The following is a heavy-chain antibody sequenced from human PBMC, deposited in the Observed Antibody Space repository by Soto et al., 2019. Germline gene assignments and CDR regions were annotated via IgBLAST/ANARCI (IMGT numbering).Heavy chain of an antibody. V-gene: IGHV4-31*03. D-gene: IGHD4-17*01. CDR1: GGSISSGGYY. Sequence: SETLSLTCTVSGGSISSGGYYWSWIRQHPGKGLEWIGYIYYSGSTYYNPSLKSRVTISVDTSKNQFSLKLSSVTAADTAVYYCATPATVTPYFDYWGQGTLVTVSS. CDR3: ATPATVTPYFDY. J-gene: IGHJ4*02. CDR2: IYYSGST.